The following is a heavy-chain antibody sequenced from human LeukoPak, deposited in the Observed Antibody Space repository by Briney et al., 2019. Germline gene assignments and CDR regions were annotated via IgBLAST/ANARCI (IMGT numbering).Heavy chain of an antibody. CDR2: IKQDGSEK. V-gene: IGHV3-7*01. J-gene: IGHJ6*03. D-gene: IGHD5-12*01. CDR1: GFTFSSYW. CDR3: ARENSDYENYYNYMDV. Sequence: GGSLRLSCAASGFTFSSYWMSWVRQAPGKGLEWVANIKQDGSEKYYVDSVKGRFTISRDNAKNSLYLQMNSLRAEDTAVYYCARENSDYENYYNYMDVWGKGTTVTVSS.